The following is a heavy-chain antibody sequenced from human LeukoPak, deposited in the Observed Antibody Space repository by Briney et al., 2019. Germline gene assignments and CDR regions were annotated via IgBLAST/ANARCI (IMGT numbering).Heavy chain of an antibody. Sequence: PSQTLSLTCTVSGGSISSGSYYWSWIRQPAGKGLEWIGRIYTSGSTNYNPSLKSRVTISVDTSKNQFSLKLSSVTASDAAVYYCARLKQYSSSPLFSDVWGKGTTVTVSS. CDR2: IYTSGST. J-gene: IGHJ6*04. CDR3: ARLKQYSSSPLFSDV. D-gene: IGHD6-6*01. CDR1: GGSISSGSYY. V-gene: IGHV4-61*02.